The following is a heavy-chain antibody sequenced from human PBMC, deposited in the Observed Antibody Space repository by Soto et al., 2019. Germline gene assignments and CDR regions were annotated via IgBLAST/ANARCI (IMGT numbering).Heavy chain of an antibody. CDR1: GSSIIIYY. Sequence: ETLSLTCTGSGSSIIIYYVSWIRQPPGKGLEWIGYIYYSGSTNYNPSLKSRVTISVDTSKNQFSLKLSSVTAADTAVYYCARVNYDSSGYWGAFDIWGQGTMVTVSS. J-gene: IGHJ3*02. D-gene: IGHD3-22*01. V-gene: IGHV4-59*01. CDR3: ARVNYDSSGYWGAFDI. CDR2: IYYSGST.